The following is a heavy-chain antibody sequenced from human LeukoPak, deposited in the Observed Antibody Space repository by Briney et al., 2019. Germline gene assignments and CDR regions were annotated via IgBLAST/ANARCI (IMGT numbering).Heavy chain of an antibody. D-gene: IGHD4-17*01. J-gene: IGHJ4*02. Sequence: PSETLSLTCSVSGGSISSCSYYWSWIRQPPGKGLEWIGSICDGGMTYYNPSLKSRVTISVDTSKNQFSLRLSSVTAADTAIYYCALGFLRGDYWGQGTLVTVSS. CDR1: GGSISSCSYY. CDR2: ICDGGMT. V-gene: IGHV4-39*01. CDR3: ALGFLRGDY.